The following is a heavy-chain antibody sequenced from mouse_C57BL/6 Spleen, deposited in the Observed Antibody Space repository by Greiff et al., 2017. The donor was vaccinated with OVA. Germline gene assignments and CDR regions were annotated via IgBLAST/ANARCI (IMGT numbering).Heavy chain of an antibody. J-gene: IGHJ1*03. Sequence: QVQLQQPGAELVKPGASVRLSCKASGYTFTSYWMQWVKQRPGQGLEWIGEIDPSDSYTNYNQKFKGKATLTVDTSSSTAYMQLSSLTSEDSAVYYCARWATVVAPGYFDVWGTGTTVTVSS. D-gene: IGHD1-1*01. V-gene: IGHV1-50*01. CDR3: ARWATVVAPGYFDV. CDR1: GYTFTSYW. CDR2: IDPSDSYT.